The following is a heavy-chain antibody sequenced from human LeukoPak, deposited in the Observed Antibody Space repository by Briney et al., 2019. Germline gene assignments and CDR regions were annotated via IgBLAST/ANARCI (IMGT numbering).Heavy chain of an antibody. J-gene: IGHJ3*02. V-gene: IGHV3-23*01. Sequence: GGSLRLSCAASGFTFSSYAMSWVRQAPGKGLEWVSAISGSGGSTYYADSVKGRPTISRDNSKNTLYLQMNSLRAEDTAVYYCARDTGYSSGWYESRAFDIWGQGTMVTVSS. CDR3: ARDTGYSSGWYESRAFDI. D-gene: IGHD6-19*01. CDR2: ISGSGGST. CDR1: GFTFSSYA.